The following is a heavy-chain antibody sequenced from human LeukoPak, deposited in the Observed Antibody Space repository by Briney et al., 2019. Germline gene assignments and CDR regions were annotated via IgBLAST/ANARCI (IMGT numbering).Heavy chain of an antibody. CDR1: GYTLTSYA. CDR3: ARDGSCGRQSSYYYDSSGYFY. J-gene: IGHJ4*02. Sequence: ASVKVSCKASGYTLTSYAISWVRQAPGQGLEWMGWISAYNGNTNYAQKLQGRVTMTTDTSTSTAYMELRSLRSDDTAVYYCARDGSCGRQSSYYYDSSGYFYWGQGTLVTVSS. D-gene: IGHD3-22*01. V-gene: IGHV1-18*01. CDR2: ISAYNGNT.